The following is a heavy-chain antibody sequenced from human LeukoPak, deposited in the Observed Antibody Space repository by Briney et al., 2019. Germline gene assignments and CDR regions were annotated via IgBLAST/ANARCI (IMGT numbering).Heavy chain of an antibody. CDR1: GGTFSSYA. V-gene: IGHV1-69*13. Sequence: GASVKVSCKASGGTFSSYAISWVRQATGQGLEWMGGIIPILGTANYAQKFQGRVTITADESTSTAYMELSSLRSEDTAVYYCARESANAPFDYWGQGTLVTVSS. CDR2: IIPILGTA. CDR3: ARESANAPFDY. J-gene: IGHJ4*02. D-gene: IGHD4/OR15-4a*01.